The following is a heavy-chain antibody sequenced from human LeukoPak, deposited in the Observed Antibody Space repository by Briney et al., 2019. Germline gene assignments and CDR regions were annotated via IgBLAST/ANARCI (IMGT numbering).Heavy chain of an antibody. J-gene: IGHJ4*02. CDR2: IYTSGST. Sequence: PSETLSLTCTVSGGSISSYYWSWIRQPAGKGLEWIGRIYTSGSTNYNPSLKSRVTMSVDTSKNQFSLKLSSVTAADTAVYYCARGRARKDCSSTSCYYFDYWGQGTLVTVSS. CDR3: ARGRARKDCSSTSCYYFDY. CDR1: GGSISSYY. D-gene: IGHD2-2*01. V-gene: IGHV4-4*07.